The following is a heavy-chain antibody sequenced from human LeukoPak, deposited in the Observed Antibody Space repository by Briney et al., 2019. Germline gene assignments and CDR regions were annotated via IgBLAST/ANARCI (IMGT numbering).Heavy chain of an antibody. V-gene: IGHV3-15*01. CDR1: GFTFSNAW. CDR2: IKSKTDGGTT. J-gene: IGHJ4*02. Sequence: GGSLRLSCAASGFTFSNAWMSWVRQAPGKGLEWVGRIKSKTDGGTTDYAAPVKGRFTISRDDSKNTLYLQMNSLKTEDTAVYYCTTDEVYDYVWGSYRSEGYYYFDYWGQGTLVTVSS. CDR3: TTDEVYDYVWGSYRSEGYYYFDY. D-gene: IGHD3-16*02.